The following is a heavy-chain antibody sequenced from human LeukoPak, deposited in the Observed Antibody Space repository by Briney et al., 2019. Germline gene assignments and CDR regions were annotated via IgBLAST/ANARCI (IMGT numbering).Heavy chain of an antibody. CDR1: GYTLTELS. D-gene: IGHD6-19*01. J-gene: IGHJ4*02. CDR2: INPSGGST. CDR3: ARGDSSGWAFDY. Sequence: ASVKVSCKVSGYTLTELSMHWVRQAPGQGLEWMGIINPSGGSTSYAQKFQGRVTMTRDTSTSTVYMELSSLRSEDTAVYYCARGDSSGWAFDYWGQGTLVTVSS. V-gene: IGHV1-46*01.